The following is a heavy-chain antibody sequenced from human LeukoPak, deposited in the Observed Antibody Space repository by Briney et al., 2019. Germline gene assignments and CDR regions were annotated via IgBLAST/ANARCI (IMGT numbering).Heavy chain of an antibody. V-gene: IGHV5-51*01. D-gene: IGHD2-15*01. CDR3: ARYCSGSSCFHYGMDV. CDR1: GYNFINHW. CDR2: IYPGDSET. Sequence: GEPLKISCKGSGYNFINHWIGWVRQMPGKGLEWMGIIYPGDSETRYSPSFQGQVTISDDKSISTAYLQWSSLKASDTAMYYCARYCSGSSCFHYGMDVWGQGTTVTVSS. J-gene: IGHJ6*02.